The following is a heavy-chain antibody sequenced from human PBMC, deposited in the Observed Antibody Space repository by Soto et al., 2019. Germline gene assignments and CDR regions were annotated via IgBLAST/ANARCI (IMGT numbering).Heavy chain of an antibody. CDR3: ATENYYQWDY. CDR2: ISSSGSTT. V-gene: IGHV3-11*01. D-gene: IGHD1-26*01. J-gene: IGHJ4*02. Sequence: APGKGLEWISTISSSGSTTAYAASVKDRFTISRDNAKNSLYLQMNSLRDEDTAVYYCATENYYQWDYWGQGALVTVSS.